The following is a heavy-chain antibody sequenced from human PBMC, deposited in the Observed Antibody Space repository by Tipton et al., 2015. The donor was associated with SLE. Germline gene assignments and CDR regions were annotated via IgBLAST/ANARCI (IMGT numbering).Heavy chain of an antibody. CDR2: IYLSGLT. Sequence: TLSLTCSVSGDSMNNYFWSWVRQLPGKGMEWIGYIYLSGLTSYNPSLNNRVSISVDTSNSQFSLKLSSVTAADTAIYYCASVDDTVTTHFEHWGQGTLVTVSS. CDR3: ASVDDTVTTHFEH. V-gene: IGHV4-59*06. J-gene: IGHJ4*02. D-gene: IGHD4-17*01. CDR1: GDSMNNYF.